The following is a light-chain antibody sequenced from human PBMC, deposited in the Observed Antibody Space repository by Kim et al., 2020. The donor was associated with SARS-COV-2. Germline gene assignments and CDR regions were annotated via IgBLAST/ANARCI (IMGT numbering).Light chain of an antibody. CDR2: KAS. Sequence: DIQMTQSPSTLSASVGDSVTITCRASQSVSSWLAWYQQKPGKAPKLLIYKASTLEGGFPSRFSGRGSGTEFTLTINSLQPDDFATYPCQQYDSHPYTLGKGPKREI. V-gene: IGKV1-5*03. CDR1: QSVSSW. J-gene: IGKJ2*01. CDR3: QQYDSHPYT.